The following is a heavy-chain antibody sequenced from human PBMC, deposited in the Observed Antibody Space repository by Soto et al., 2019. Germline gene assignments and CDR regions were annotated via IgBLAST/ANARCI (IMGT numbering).Heavy chain of an antibody. V-gene: IGHV1-18*01. Sequence: ASVKVSCKASGGTFSSYAISWVRQAPGQGLEWMGWISAYNGNTNYAQKLQGRVTMTTDTSTSTAYMELRSLRSDDTAVYYCARLATYYDFWSGYQNYYGMDVWGQGTTVTVSS. CDR2: ISAYNGNT. D-gene: IGHD3-3*01. J-gene: IGHJ6*02. CDR3: ARLATYYDFWSGYQNYYGMDV. CDR1: GGTFSSYA.